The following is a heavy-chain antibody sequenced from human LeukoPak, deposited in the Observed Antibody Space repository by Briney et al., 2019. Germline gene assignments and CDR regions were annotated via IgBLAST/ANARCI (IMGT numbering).Heavy chain of an antibody. CDR2: ISSDGGNK. CDR3: AELGITMIGGV. V-gene: IGHV3-30*13. D-gene: IGHD3-10*02. Sequence: GGSLRLSCAASGFTFSTYSMNWVRQAPGQGLERVAVISSDGGNKYYADSVRGRFTISRDNSKNGLYLQMNSLRPEDTAIYYCAELGITMIGGVWGKGTTVTISS. CDR1: GFTFSTYS. J-gene: IGHJ6*04.